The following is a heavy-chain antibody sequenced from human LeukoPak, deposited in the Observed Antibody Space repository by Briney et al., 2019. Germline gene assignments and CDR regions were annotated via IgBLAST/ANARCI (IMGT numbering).Heavy chain of an antibody. Sequence: PGGFLRLSCAASGFTFSSYGMHWVRQAPGKGLEWVAVISYGGSNKYYADSVKGRFTISRDNSKNTLYLQMNSLRAEDTAVYYCAKPAHLVRPSYYDYVWGSYRTDNNFDYWGQGTLVTVSS. V-gene: IGHV3-30*18. CDR2: ISYGGSNK. CDR1: GFTFSSYG. D-gene: IGHD3-16*02. J-gene: IGHJ4*02. CDR3: AKPAHLVRPSYYDYVWGSYRTDNNFDY.